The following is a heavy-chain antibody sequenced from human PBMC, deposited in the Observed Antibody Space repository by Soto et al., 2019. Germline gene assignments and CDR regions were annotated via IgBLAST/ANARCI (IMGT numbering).Heavy chain of an antibody. Sequence: SETLSLTCTVSGDSISGGYYWSWIRQHPGKGLEWIGYVSPSGNTYYNPSLNSRVSISIDTSKNHFSLEVSSVTAADTAIYYCARLGGYCSSTSCYGYYGMDVWGQGTTVTVSS. V-gene: IGHV4-31*03. CDR3: ARLGGYCSSTSCYGYYGMDV. CDR2: VSPSGNT. D-gene: IGHD2-2*01. CDR1: GDSISGGYY. J-gene: IGHJ6*02.